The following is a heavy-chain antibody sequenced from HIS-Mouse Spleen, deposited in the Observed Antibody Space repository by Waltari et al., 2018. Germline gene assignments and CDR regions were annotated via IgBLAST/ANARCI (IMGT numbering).Heavy chain of an antibody. J-gene: IGHJ6*02. D-gene: IGHD6-6*01. V-gene: IGHV4-39*07. Sequence: QLQLQESGPGLVKPSETLSLTCTVSGGSISSSSYYWGWIRQPPGKGLEWIGSIYYSGGTYYNPSLKSRVTISVDTSKNQFSLKLSSVTAADTAVYYCARDHEDSSSSAYYYYGMDVWGQGTTVTVSS. CDR1: GGSISSSSYY. CDR2: IYYSGGT. CDR3: ARDHEDSSSSAYYYYGMDV.